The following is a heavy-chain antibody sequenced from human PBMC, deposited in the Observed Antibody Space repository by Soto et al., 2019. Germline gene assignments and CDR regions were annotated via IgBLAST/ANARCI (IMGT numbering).Heavy chain of an antibody. CDR2: INSDGSDT. V-gene: IGHV3-74*01. J-gene: IGHJ4*02. Sequence: GGSLRLSCAASGFGLSGYWMHWVRQPAGKGLMWVSRINSDGSDTSSADSVKGRFTISRDNAKNALYLQMNSLRVEDTAVYYCVRGAPYDFWGQGVQVTVSS. CDR1: GFGLSGYW. CDR3: VRGAPYDF. D-gene: IGHD3-10*01.